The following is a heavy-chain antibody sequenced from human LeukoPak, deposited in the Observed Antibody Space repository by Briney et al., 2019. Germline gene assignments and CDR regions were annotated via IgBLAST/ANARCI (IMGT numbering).Heavy chain of an antibody. J-gene: IGHJ4*02. D-gene: IGHD6-19*01. CDR2: IKQDGSEK. V-gene: IGHV3-7*01. CDR3: ARDRGSSGWYEFDY. Sequence: GGSLRLSCAASGFTSSSYWMNWVRQAPGKGLEWVANIKQDGSEKYYVDSVKGRFTISRDNAKNSLYLQMNSLRAEDTAVYYCARDRGSSGWYEFDYWGQGTLVTVSS. CDR1: GFTSSSYW.